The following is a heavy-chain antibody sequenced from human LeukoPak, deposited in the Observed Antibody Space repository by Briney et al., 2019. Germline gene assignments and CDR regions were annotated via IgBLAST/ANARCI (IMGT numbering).Heavy chain of an antibody. CDR2: ISSSSSYI. V-gene: IGHV3-21*01. CDR1: GFTFSSYS. Sequence: PGGPLRLSCAASGFTFSSYSMNWVRQAPGKGLEWVSSISSSSSYIYYADSVKGRFTISRDNAKNSLYLQMSSLRAEDTAVYYCARDRDMITFGGASDYWGQGTLVTVSS. J-gene: IGHJ4*02. CDR3: ARDRDMITFGGASDY. D-gene: IGHD3-16*01.